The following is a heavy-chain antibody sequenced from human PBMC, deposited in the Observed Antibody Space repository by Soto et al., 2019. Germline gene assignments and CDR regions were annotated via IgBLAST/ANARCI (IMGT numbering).Heavy chain of an antibody. CDR1: GGSFSTYY. V-gene: IGHV4-34*01. CDR3: ARQTNSSPARGPNWFDP. Sequence: PSETLSLTCAVYGGSFSTYYWNWIRQPPGKGLEWIGETYHSGTTNYNPSLKSRVTISMDKSKNLFSLKLNSVTAADTALYFCARQTNSSPARGPNWFDPWGQGALVTVSS. D-gene: IGHD6-19*01. CDR2: TYHSGTT. J-gene: IGHJ5*02.